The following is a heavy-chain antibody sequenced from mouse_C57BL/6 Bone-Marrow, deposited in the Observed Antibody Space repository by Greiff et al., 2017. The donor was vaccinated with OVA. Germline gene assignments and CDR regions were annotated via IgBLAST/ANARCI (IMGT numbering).Heavy chain of an antibody. D-gene: IGHD4-1*01. J-gene: IGHJ1*03. V-gene: IGHV1-81*01. CDR1: GYTFTSYG. CDR2: IYPRSSNT. Sequence: VQLQQSGAELARPGASVKLSCKASGYTFTSYGVSWVKQRTGQGLEWIGEIYPRSSNTYYNEKFKGKATLTADKSSSTAYLELRSLTSEDSAVYFCAREGNWDVWYFDVWGTGTTVTVSS. CDR3: AREGNWDVWYFDV.